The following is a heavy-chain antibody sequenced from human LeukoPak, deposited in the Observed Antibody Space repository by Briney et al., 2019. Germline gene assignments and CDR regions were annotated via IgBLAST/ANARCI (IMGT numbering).Heavy chain of an antibody. CDR2: IWYDGSNK. CDR3: ARDLGGYDSNSDF. V-gene: IGHV3-33*01. CDR1: GFIFKTYA. J-gene: IGHJ4*02. D-gene: IGHD5-12*01. Sequence: PGGSLRLSCAASGFIFKTYAMHWVRQAPDKGLEWVTMIWYDGSNKYYGDSVKGRFTISRDNSKNTVYLQMNSLRVEDTAVYFYARDLGGYDSNSDFWGQGTLVTVSS.